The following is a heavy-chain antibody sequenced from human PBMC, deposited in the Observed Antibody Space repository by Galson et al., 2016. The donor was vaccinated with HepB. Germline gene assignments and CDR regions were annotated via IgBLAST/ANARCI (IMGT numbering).Heavy chain of an antibody. V-gene: IGHV3-23*01. CDR1: GFTFSSYA. CDR2: ISASGGRT. J-gene: IGHJ4*02. Sequence: SLRLSCAASGFTFSSYAMTWVRQPPGKGLEWVSGISASGGRTYYTDSVKGQFTISRDNSKNTLYLQMNSLRAEDTAEYYCAKHYDCWSDHNPFDYWGQGTLVTVSS. D-gene: IGHD3-3*01. CDR3: AKHYDCWSDHNPFDY.